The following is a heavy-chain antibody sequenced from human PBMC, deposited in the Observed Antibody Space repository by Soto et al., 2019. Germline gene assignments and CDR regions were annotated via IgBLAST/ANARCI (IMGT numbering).Heavy chain of an antibody. J-gene: IGHJ4*02. V-gene: IGHV3-30*18. D-gene: IGHD4-17*01. CDR2: ISYDGSNK. Sequence: QVQLMESGGGVVQPGRSLRLSCAASGFTFSSYGMHWVRQAPGKGLEWVAVISYDGSNKYYADSVKGRFTISRDNSKNTLYLQMNSLRAEDTAVYYCAKPDSGDYGDYATALGYWGQGTLVTVSS. CDR3: AKPDSGDYGDYATALGY. CDR1: GFTFSSYG.